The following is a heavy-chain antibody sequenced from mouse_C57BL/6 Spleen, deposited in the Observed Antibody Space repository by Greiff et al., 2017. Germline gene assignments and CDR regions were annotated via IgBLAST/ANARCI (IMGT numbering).Heavy chain of an antibody. D-gene: IGHD1-1*01. CDR2: ISYDGSN. J-gene: IGHJ1*03. Sequence: ESGPGLVKPSQSLSLTCSVTGYSITSGYYWNWIRQFPGNKLEWMGYISYDGSNNYNPSLKNRLSITRDTSKNQFFLKLNSVTTEDTATYYCATGYSSSYGYFDVWGTGTTVTVSS. V-gene: IGHV3-6*01. CDR3: ATGYSSSYGYFDV. CDR1: GYSITSGYY.